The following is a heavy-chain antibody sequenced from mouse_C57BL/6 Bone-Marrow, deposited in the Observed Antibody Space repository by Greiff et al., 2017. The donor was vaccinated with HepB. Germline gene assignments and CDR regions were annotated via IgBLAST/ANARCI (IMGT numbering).Heavy chain of an antibody. J-gene: IGHJ4*01. V-gene: IGHV1-85*01. Sequence: QVQLQQSGPELVKPGASVKLSCKASGYTFTSYDINWVKQRPGQGLEWIGWIYPRDGSTKYNEKFKGKATLTVDTSSSTAYMELHSLTSEDSAVYFCARERGTTVSPYYYAMDYWGQGTSVTVSS. CDR3: ARERGTTVSPYYYAMDY. CDR1: GYTFTSYD. CDR2: IYPRDGST. D-gene: IGHD1-1*01.